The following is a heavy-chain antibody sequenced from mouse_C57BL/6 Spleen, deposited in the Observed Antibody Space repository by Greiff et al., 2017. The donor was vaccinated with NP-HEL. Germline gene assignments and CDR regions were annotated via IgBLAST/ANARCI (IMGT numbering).Heavy chain of an antibody. CDR1: GFNIKDDY. Sequence: VQLQQSGAELVRPGASVKSSCTASGFNIKDDYMHWVKQRPEQGLEWIGWIDPENGDTEYASKFQGKATITAETSSNTAYLQLSSLTSEDTAVYYCTTGGDYDGFFAYWGEGTLVTVSA. CDR3: TTGGDYDGFFAY. CDR2: IDPENGDT. V-gene: IGHV14-4*01. D-gene: IGHD2-4*01. J-gene: IGHJ3*01.